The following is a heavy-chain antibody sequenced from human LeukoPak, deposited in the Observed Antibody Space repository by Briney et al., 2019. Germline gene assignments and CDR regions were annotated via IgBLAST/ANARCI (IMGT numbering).Heavy chain of an antibody. CDR3: ARDGRYYDFWSGRSPLVY. J-gene: IGHJ4*02. V-gene: IGHV4-34*01. CDR2: INHSGST. CDR1: GGSFSGYY. D-gene: IGHD3-3*01. Sequence: SETLSLTCAVYGGSFSGYYWSWIRHPPGKGLEWIGEINHSGSTNYNPSLKSRVTISVDTSQNKFSLKLSSVTAADTAVYYCARDGRYYDFWSGRSPLVYWGQGTLVTVSS.